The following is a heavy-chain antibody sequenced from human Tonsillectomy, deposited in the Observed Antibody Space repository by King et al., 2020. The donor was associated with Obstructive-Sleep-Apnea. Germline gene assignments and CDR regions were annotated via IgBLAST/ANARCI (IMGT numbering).Heavy chain of an antibody. CDR3: ARDRPYSSGWYRFDY. CDR2: IWYDVSNK. CDR1: GFTFSSYG. J-gene: IGHJ4*02. V-gene: IGHV3-33*01. D-gene: IGHD6-19*01. Sequence: VQLVESGGGVVQPGRSLRLSCAASGFTFSSYGMHWVRQAPGKGLEWVAVIWYDVSNKYYEDSVKGRFTISRDNSKNTLYLQMNSLRAEDTAVYYCARDRPYSSGWYRFDYWGQGTLVTVSS.